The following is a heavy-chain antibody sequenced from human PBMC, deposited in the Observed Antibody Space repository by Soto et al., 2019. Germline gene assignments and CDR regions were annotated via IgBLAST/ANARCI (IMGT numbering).Heavy chain of an antibody. J-gene: IGHJ5*02. CDR1: GGTISNYA. Sequence: QVQLVQSGAEVKKPGSSVNVSCKASGGTISNYAISWVREAPGHGLEWMGKIIPIVGISNYAQKIQVTVTITAHQSTTTAYMELNSLRPEDTPVHYCAKEQGHTGLRWHDPCRQRTLDTVSS. V-gene: IGHV1-69*09. CDR2: IIPIVGIS. CDR3: AKEQGHTGLRWHDP. D-gene: IGHD6-13*01.